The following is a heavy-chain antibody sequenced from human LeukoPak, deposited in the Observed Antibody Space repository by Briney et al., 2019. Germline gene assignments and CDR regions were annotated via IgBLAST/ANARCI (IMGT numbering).Heavy chain of an antibody. D-gene: IGHD4-23*01. CDR1: GFTFSSYW. V-gene: IGHV3-7*01. CDR2: IKQDGSEK. Sequence: GGSLRLSCVASGFTFSSYWMSWVRQAPGKGLEWVANIKQDGSEKYYVDSVKGRFTISRDNAKNSLYLQMNSLRAEDTAVYYCACNSGLFDYWGQGTLVTVSS. CDR3: ACNSGLFDY. J-gene: IGHJ4*02.